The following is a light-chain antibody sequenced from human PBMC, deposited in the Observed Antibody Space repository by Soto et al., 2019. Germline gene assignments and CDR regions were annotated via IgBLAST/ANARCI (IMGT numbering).Light chain of an antibody. CDR2: AAS. J-gene: IGKJ1*01. V-gene: IGKV1-39*01. CDR1: QSINTY. Sequence: IQLTQSPSSLSASVGDRVTITCRASQSINTYVNWYQQKPGKAPNLLIYAASNLHSGAPSRFSGSGSGTHFTLTINSLQPEDFATYYCQQSFNTPWTFGQGTKVDIK. CDR3: QQSFNTPWT.